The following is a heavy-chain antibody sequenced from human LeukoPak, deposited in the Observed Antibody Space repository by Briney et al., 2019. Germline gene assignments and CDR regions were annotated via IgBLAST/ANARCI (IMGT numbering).Heavy chain of an antibody. V-gene: IGHV1-69*01. D-gene: IGHD5-18*01. CDR1: GGTFSSYA. CDR2: ITPIFGTA. CDR3: ARVPAMVTRYYYGMDV. Sequence: SVKVSCKASGGTFSSYAISWVRQAPGQGLEWMGGITPIFGTANYAQKFQGRVTITADESTSTAYMELSSLRSEDTAVYYCARVPAMVTRYYYGMDVWGKGTTVTVSS. J-gene: IGHJ6*04.